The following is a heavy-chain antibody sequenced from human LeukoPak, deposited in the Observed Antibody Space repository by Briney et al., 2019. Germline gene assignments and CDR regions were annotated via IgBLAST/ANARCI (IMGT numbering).Heavy chain of an antibody. Sequence: GGSLRLSCAASGFTFSSYGMHWVRQAPGKGLEWVAFIRYDGSNKYYADSVKGRFTISRDNSKNTLYLQMNSLRAEDTAVYYCAKGSRLGYCSSTSCPARYWGQGTLVTVSP. J-gene: IGHJ4*02. V-gene: IGHV3-30*02. CDR1: GFTFSSYG. CDR2: IRYDGSNK. D-gene: IGHD2-2*01. CDR3: AKGSRLGYCSSTSCPARY.